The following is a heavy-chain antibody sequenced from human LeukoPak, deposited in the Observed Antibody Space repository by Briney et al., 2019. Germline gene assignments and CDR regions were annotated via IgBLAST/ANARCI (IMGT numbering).Heavy chain of an antibody. CDR1: GLTFSSYA. J-gene: IGHJ4*02. V-gene: IGHV3-23*01. Sequence: PGGSLRLSCAPSGLTFSSYAMSWVRQAPGKGLEWVSAISGSGGSTYYADSVKGRFTISRDNSKNTLYLQMNSLRAEDTAVYYCAIWDIVVVPAASDYWGQGTLVTVSS. D-gene: IGHD2-2*01. CDR3: AIWDIVVVPAASDY. CDR2: ISGSGGST.